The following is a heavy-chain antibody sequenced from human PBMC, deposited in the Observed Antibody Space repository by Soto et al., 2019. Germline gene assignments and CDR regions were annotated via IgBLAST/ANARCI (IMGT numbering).Heavy chain of an antibody. D-gene: IGHD3-10*01. CDR3: AKVNGYGSGDYFDY. Sequence: GGSLRLSCAASGFTFSSYALAWVRQAPGKGLEWVSSVSGSGYDTNDANSVRGRFTSSRDNSKNTLYLQMNSLRAEDMAVYYCAKVNGYGSGDYFDYWGQGTLVTVSS. V-gene: IGHV3-23*01. CDR1: GFTFSSYA. J-gene: IGHJ4*02. CDR2: VSGSGYDT.